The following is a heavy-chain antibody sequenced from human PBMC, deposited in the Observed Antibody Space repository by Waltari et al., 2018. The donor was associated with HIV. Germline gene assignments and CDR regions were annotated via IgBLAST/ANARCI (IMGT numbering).Heavy chain of an antibody. Sequence: QVQLVQSGAEVKKPGASVKVSCKASGYTFTTYDINWVRQATGQGLEWMGWMNPNSGNTAYAQNFQGRVTMTRNTSLSTAYMELSSLRSEDTAVYYCARNSVATRYFDYWGQGTPVTVSS. CDR3: ARNSVATRYFDY. V-gene: IGHV1-8*01. CDR2: MNPNSGNT. CDR1: GYTFTTYD. D-gene: IGHD2-15*01. J-gene: IGHJ4*02.